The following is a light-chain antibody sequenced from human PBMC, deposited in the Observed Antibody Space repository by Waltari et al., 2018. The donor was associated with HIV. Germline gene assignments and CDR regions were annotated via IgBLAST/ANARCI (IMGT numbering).Light chain of an antibody. CDR2: DDS. CDR1: NIGSKS. J-gene: IGLJ3*02. CDR3: QVWDSSSDDWV. Sequence: SYVLAQPPSVSVPPGQTARITCGGDNIGSKSVHWYQQKPGQAPLLVVYDDSARPSGIPERFSGSNSGNTATLTISRVEAGDEADYYCQVWDSSSDDWVFGGGTKVTVL. V-gene: IGLV3-21*02.